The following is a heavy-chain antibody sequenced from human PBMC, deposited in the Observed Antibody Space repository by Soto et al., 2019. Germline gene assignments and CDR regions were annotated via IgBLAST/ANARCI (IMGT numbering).Heavy chain of an antibody. V-gene: IGHV1-69*08. CDR3: ARDSGRSDVVPAAISAMDV. CDR1: GGNRYT. CDR2: IIPMFGIA. J-gene: IGHJ6*02. D-gene: IGHD2-2*01. Sequence: QVQLVQSGAGVKKPGSSVKVSCKGSGGNRYTITWVRQAPGQGLEWMGRIIPMFGIATYAQNFQGRVTISADKSTSTAYMELSSLRSEDTAVYYCARDSGRSDVVPAAISAMDVWGQGTTVTVSS.